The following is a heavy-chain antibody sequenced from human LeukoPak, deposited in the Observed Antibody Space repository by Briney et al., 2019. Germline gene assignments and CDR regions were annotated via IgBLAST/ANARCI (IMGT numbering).Heavy chain of an antibody. CDR2: INSDGSST. CDR3: ARGPGYCSSTSCYEALDY. D-gene: IGHD2-2*01. Sequence: GGSLRLSCAASGFTFSSYWMHWVRQAPGKRLVWVSRINSDGSSTSYADSVKGRFTISRDNAKNTLYLQMNSLRAEDTAVYYCARGPGYCSSTSCYEALDYWGQGTLVTVSS. V-gene: IGHV3-74*01. CDR1: GFTFSSYW. J-gene: IGHJ4*02.